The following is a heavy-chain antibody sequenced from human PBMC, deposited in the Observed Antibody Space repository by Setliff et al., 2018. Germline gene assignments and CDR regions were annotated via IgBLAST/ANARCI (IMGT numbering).Heavy chain of an antibody. CDR2: INHSGST. J-gene: IGHJ3*02. V-gene: IGHV4-34*01. D-gene: IGHD3-10*01. CDR1: GGSFSGHY. Sequence: PSETLSLTCAVYGGSFSGHYWSWIRQSPGKGLEWIGEINHSGSTNYNPSLRSRVTISVDTSKNQFSLKLSSVTAADTAVYYCARHQRAQYYYGSGRSAFDIWGQGTMVTVSS. CDR3: ARHQRAQYYYGSGRSAFDI.